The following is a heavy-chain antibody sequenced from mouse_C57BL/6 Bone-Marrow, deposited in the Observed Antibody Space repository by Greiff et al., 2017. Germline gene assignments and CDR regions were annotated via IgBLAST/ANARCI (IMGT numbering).Heavy chain of an antibody. CDR2: INPGSGGT. CDR3: AREGRWFSTRYFDY. CDR1: GYAFTNYL. D-gene: IGHD2-3*01. Sequence: VQLQQSGAELVRPGTSVKVSCKASGYAFTNYLIEWVKQRPGQGLEWIGVINPGSGGTNYNEKFKGKATLTADKSSSTAYTQLSSLTSEDSAVYFCAREGRWFSTRYFDYWGQGTTLTVSS. J-gene: IGHJ2*01. V-gene: IGHV1-54*01.